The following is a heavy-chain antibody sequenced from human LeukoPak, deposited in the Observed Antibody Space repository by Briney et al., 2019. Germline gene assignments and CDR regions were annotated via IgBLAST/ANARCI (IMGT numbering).Heavy chain of an antibody. Sequence: PSETLSLTCTVSGGSISSYYWSWIRQPAGKGLEWIGRIYTSGSTNYNPSLKSRVTMSVDTSKNQFSLKLSSVTAADTAVYYCARSGKGYSSSWYDYWGQGTLVTVSS. D-gene: IGHD6-13*01. V-gene: IGHV4-4*07. CDR1: GGSISSYY. CDR3: ARSGKGYSSSWYDY. CDR2: IYTSGST. J-gene: IGHJ4*02.